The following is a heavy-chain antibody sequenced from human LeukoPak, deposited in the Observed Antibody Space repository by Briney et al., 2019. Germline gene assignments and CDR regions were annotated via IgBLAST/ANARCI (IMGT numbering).Heavy chain of an antibody. V-gene: IGHV3-64*05. CDR2: ININGDST. CDR1: GFTFSSYA. J-gene: IGHJ4*02. CDR3: VKTSGSPKGYFDY. Sequence: PGGSLRLSCSASGFTFSSYAMYWVRQAPGKGLECVSGININGDSTFYADSVKGRFTFSRDNSKNTLYIHMTILTAENPALYYCVKTSGSPKGYFDYWGQGTLVTVST. D-gene: IGHD1-26*01.